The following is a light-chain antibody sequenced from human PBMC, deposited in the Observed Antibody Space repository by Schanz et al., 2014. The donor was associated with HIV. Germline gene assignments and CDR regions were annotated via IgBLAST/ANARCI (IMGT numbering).Light chain of an antibody. Sequence: QSALTQPPSASGSPGQSVTISCTGTSSDVGGYNHVSWYQQHPGKAPKLMIYEVIKRPSGVPDRFSGSKSGSTASLTVSGLQAEDEADYYCAVWDDSLNGVVFGGGTKLTVL. V-gene: IGLV2-8*01. CDR1: SSDVGGYNH. J-gene: IGLJ2*01. CDR2: EVI. CDR3: AVWDDSLNGVV.